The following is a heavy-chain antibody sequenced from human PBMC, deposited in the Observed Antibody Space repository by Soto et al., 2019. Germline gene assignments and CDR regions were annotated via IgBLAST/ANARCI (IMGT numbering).Heavy chain of an antibody. CDR3: ARAVPAAKGWFDS. CDR1: GFTFSSYG. Sequence: QVELVESGGXVVQPGGSLRLACAASGFTFSSYGMHWVRQAPGKGLEWVAVIWFDGSKEFYAASVEGRFTISRDNSKNMVYLEMNSPRDVDTAVYYCARAVPAAKGWFDSWGQGTMVTVSS. J-gene: IGHJ5*01. CDR2: IWFDGSKE. V-gene: IGHV3-33*01. D-gene: IGHD2-2*01.